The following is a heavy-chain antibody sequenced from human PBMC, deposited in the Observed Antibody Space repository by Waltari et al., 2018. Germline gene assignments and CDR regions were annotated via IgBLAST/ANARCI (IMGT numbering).Heavy chain of an antibody. CDR2: IIPILGIA. J-gene: IGHJ6*03. CDR3: ARPTGYEGDYYYYMDV. D-gene: IGHD1-1*01. Sequence: QVQLVQSGAEVKKPGSSVKVSCKASGGTFSSYAISWVRQAPGQGLEWMGGIIPILGIANYAQKFQGRVTITADKSTSTAYMELSSLRSEDTAVYYCARPTGYEGDYYYYMDVWGKGTTVTVSS. V-gene: IGHV1-69*10. CDR1: GGTFSSYA.